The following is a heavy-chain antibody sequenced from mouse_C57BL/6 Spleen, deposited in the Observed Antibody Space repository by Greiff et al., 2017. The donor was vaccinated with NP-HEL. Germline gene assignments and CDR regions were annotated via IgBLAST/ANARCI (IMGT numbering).Heavy chain of an antibody. CDR3: AQDSGVATGAMDY. J-gene: IGHJ4*01. V-gene: IGHV1-53*01. D-gene: IGHD1-1*01. Sequence: QVQLQQSGTDLVKPWASVKLSCKASGYTFTSYWMHWVKQRPGQGLEWIGNINPSNGGTNYNEKFKSKATLTVDKSSSTAYMQLSRLRSEDSAVDYCAQDSGVATGAMDYWGQGTSVTVSS. CDR1: GYTFTSYW. CDR2: INPSNGGT.